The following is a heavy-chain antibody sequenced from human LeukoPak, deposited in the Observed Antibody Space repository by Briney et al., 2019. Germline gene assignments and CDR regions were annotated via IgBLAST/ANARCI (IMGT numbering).Heavy chain of an antibody. V-gene: IGHV3-23*01. CDR1: GFTFSSYA. Sequence: GGSLRLSCAASGFTFSSYAMSWVRQAPGKGLEWVSAISGSGGSTYYADSVKGRFTISRDNPKNTLYLQMNSLRAEDTAVYYCAKYSGSGSYAYYFDYWGQGTLVTVSS. D-gene: IGHD3-10*01. CDR3: AKYSGSGSYAYYFDY. J-gene: IGHJ4*02. CDR2: ISGSGGST.